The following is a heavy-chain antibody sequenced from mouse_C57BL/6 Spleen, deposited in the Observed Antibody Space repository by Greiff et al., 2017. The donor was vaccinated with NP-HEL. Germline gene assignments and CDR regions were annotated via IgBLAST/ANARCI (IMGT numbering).Heavy chain of an antibody. D-gene: IGHD2-1*01. J-gene: IGHJ2*01. CDR3: AKEGTLLGVFDY. CDR1: GFSFTSYG. V-gene: IGHV2-4*01. CDR2: IWRGGST. Sequence: VQLQESGPGLVQPSQSLSITCTASGFSFTSYGVHWVRQPPGKGLEWLGVIWRGGSTDYNAAFISRLSTSKDNSKSQVFLKMNSLQAEDTAIYYCAKEGTLLGVFDYWGQGTTLTVSS.